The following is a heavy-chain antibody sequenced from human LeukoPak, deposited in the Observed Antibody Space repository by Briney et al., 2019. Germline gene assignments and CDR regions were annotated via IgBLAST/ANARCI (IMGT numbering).Heavy chain of an antibody. V-gene: IGHV3-74*03. CDR1: GFTFSSYW. Sequence: GGSLRLSCAASGFTFSSYWMHWVRQAPGKGLEWVSRIKSDGSSIMYADSVKGRFTISRDNAKSTLYLQMNSLRAEDTAVYYCARDLDFGGYSNFDYWGQGTLVTVSS. CDR2: IKSDGSSI. D-gene: IGHD4-23*01. J-gene: IGHJ4*02. CDR3: ARDLDFGGYSNFDY.